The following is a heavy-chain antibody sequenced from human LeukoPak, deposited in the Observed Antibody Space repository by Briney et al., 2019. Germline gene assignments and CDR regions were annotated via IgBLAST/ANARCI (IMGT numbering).Heavy chain of an antibody. J-gene: IGHJ4*02. CDR1: GYIFTSYY. CDR2: INAGNGNT. Sequence: ASVKVSCKASGYIFTSYYMHWVRQAPGQRLEWMGWINAGNGNTKYSQKFQGRVTITRDTSASTAYMELSSLRSEDTAVYYCARYKISGWLPLDYWGQGTLVTVSS. D-gene: IGHD6-19*01. CDR3: ARYKISGWLPLDY. V-gene: IGHV1-3*01.